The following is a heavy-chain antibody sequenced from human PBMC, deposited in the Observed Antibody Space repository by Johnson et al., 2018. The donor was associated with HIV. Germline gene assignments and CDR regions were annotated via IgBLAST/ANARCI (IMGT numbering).Heavy chain of an antibody. CDR3: ARDRPYSDFWSAYSVHGAFDL. J-gene: IGHJ3*01. D-gene: IGHD3-3*01. V-gene: IGHV3-30-3*01. CDR2: ISYDGSNK. Sequence: QVQLVESGGVVVQPGRSLRLSCAASGFTFSSYAMHWVRQAPGKGLEWVAFISYDGSNKYYADSVKGRFTISRDNDKNSLYLQMNSLRTEDTAVYYCARDRPYSDFWSAYSVHGAFDLWGQGTMVTVSS. CDR1: GFTFSSYA.